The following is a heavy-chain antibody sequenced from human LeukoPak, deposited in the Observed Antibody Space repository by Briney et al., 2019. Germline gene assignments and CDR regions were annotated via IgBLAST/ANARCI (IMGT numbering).Heavy chain of an antibody. CDR1: GFTFSNYG. CDR2: ISYDGSNK. CDR3: AKDPQNGYCSRTNCFYYYYTTDV. D-gene: IGHD2-2*03. Sequence: GWSLTLSFAASGFTFSNYGMHWLRQAPGKELEWVAVISYDGSNKYYADSVKGRFTISSDNPKSTLYLQMNSLRTEDTSVYYCAKDPQNGYCSRTNCFYYYYTTDVWGQGTTVTVSS. J-gene: IGHJ6*02. V-gene: IGHV3-30*18.